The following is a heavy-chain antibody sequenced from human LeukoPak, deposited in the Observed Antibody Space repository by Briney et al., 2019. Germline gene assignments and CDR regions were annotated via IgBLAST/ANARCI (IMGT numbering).Heavy chain of an antibody. V-gene: IGHV3-21*01. CDR2: ISSSSSYI. CDR1: GFTFSSYS. Sequence: GGSLRLSCAASGFTFSSYSMNWVRQAPGKGLEWVSSISSSSSYIYYADSVKGRFTISRDNAKNSLYLQMYSLRAEDTAVYYCAREHSSGYGYWGQGTLVTVSS. D-gene: IGHD6-19*01. J-gene: IGHJ4*02. CDR3: AREHSSGYGY.